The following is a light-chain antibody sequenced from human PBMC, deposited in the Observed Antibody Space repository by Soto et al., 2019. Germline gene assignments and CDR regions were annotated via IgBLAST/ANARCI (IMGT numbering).Light chain of an antibody. CDR2: GAS. V-gene: IGKV3-20*01. Sequence: ENLFTQSPGTLSLSPGERATLSCRPSQSFGSRYLAWYQQKPGQAPRLLIYGASTRATGIPDRFSGSGSGTDFTLTISRLEPEDFALYYCQQYHTSPLTFGQGTKVDIK. CDR1: QSFGSRY. J-gene: IGKJ1*01. CDR3: QQYHTSPLT.